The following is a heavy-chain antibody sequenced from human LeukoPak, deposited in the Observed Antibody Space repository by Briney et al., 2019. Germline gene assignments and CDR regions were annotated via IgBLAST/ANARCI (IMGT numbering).Heavy chain of an antibody. CDR2: IYYSGST. J-gene: IGHJ4*02. CDR3: ARDLVGATLFDY. CDR1: GGTISSYY. Sequence: PSETLSLTCNVSGGTISSYYWSWIRQPPGKGLEWIGYIYYSGSTNYNPPLKSRVTISVDTSKNQFSLKLSSVTAADTAVYYCARDLVGATLFDYWGQGTLVTVSS. D-gene: IGHD1-26*01. V-gene: IGHV4-59*01.